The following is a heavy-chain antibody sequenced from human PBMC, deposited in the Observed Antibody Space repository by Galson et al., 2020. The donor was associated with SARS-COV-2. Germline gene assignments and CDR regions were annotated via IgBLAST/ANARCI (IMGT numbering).Heavy chain of an antibody. J-gene: IGHJ4*02. CDR2: IDWDDDK. D-gene: IGHD1-20*01. Sequence: SGPTLVKPTQTLTLTCTVSGFSLSTSGMCVSWIRQPPGKALEWLARIDWDDDKYYSTSLKTRLTISKDTSKNQVVLTMNNVDPVDTATYYCARFMYYSNDRYFDYWGQGTLVTVSS. CDR3: ARFMYYSNDRYFDY. CDR1: GFSLSTSGMC. V-gene: IGHV2-70*11.